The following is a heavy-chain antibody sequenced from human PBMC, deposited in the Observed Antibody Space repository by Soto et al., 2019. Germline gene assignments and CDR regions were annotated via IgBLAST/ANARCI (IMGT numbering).Heavy chain of an antibody. Sequence: QITLKESGPTRVKPTETLTLTCTFSGFSLTTSGVGVGWIRQPPGKALEWLALIYWDDDKRYSPSLTTRLTITKDTSRNQVVQTMTNLDPVDTATYVCAQRLWRGYKAWFHPWGQGTLVTVSA. J-gene: IGHJ5*02. CDR2: IYWDDDK. D-gene: IGHD3-3*01. CDR1: GFSLTTSGVG. V-gene: IGHV2-5*02. CDR3: AQRLWRGYKAWFHP.